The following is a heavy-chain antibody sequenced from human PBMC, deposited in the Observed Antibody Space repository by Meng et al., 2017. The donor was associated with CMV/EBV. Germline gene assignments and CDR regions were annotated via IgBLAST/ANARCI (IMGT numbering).Heavy chain of an antibody. CDR3: ARGGGSSSSYYYYYGMDV. V-gene: IGHV4-59*01. J-gene: IGHJ6*02. D-gene: IGHD6-6*01. CDR1: GGSISSYY. Sequence: ESLKISCTVSGGSISSYYWSWIRQPPGKGLEWIGYIYYSGSTNYNPSLKSRVTISVDTSKNQFSLKLSSVTAADTAVYYCARGGGSSSSYYYYYGMDVWGQGTTVTVSS. CDR2: IYYSGST.